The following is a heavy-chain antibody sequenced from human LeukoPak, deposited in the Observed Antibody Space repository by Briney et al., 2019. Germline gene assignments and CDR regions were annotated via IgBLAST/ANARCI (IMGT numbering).Heavy chain of an antibody. CDR3: VWIVVVPTWGENWFDP. Sequence: SQTLSLTCTVSGGSISSGGYYWSWIRQHPGKGLEWIGYIYYSGSTYYNPSLKSRVTISVDTSKNQFSLKLSSVTAADTAVYYCVWIVVVPTWGENWFDPWGQGTLVTVSS. D-gene: IGHD2-2*01. V-gene: IGHV4-31*03. CDR2: IYYSGST. CDR1: GGSISSGGYY. J-gene: IGHJ5*02.